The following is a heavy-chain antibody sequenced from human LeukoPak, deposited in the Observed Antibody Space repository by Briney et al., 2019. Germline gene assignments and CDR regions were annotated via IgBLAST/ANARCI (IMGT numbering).Heavy chain of an antibody. V-gene: IGHV4-59*12. Sequence: SETLSLTCTVSGGSINSYYWSWIRQPPGKGLGWIGYVYYNGNINYNPSFKSRVTISVDTSKNQFSLKLSSVTAADTAVYYCARRAGSGSYYKIRWFDPWGQGTLVTVSS. CDR3: ARRAGSGSYYKIRWFDP. CDR1: GGSINSYY. CDR2: VYYNGNI. D-gene: IGHD3-10*01. J-gene: IGHJ5*02.